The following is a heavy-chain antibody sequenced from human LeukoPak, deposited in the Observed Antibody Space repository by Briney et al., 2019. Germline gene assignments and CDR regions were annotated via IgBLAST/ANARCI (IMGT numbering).Heavy chain of an antibody. Sequence: ASVKVSCKASGYTFTSYGISWVRQAPGQGLEWMGWISAYNGNTNYAQKLQGRVTMTTDTSTSTAYMELRSLRSDDTAVYYCARADVLLWFGEFDVALPDDYWGQGTLVTVSS. D-gene: IGHD3-10*01. V-gene: IGHV1-18*01. CDR1: GYTFTSYG. J-gene: IGHJ4*02. CDR2: ISAYNGNT. CDR3: ARADVLLWFGEFDVALPDDY.